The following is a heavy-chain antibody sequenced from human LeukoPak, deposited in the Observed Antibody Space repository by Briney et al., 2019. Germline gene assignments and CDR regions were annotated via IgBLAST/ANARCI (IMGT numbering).Heavy chain of an antibody. CDR2: INQDGSEK. D-gene: IGHD7-27*01. V-gene: IGHV3-7*01. CDR3: ARSNWGPDY. CDR1: GFTFSSYA. J-gene: IGHJ4*02. Sequence: PGGSLRLSCAASGFTFSSYAMSWVRQAPGKGLEWVANINQDGSEKYYVDSVKGRFTISRDNAKNSLYLQMNSLRAEDTAVYYCARSNWGPDYWGQGTLVTVSS.